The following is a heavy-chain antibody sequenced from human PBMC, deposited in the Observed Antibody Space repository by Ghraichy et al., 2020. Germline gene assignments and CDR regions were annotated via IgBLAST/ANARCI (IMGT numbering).Heavy chain of an antibody. Sequence: LNISCAASGFTFSSYWMSWVRQAPGKGLEWVANIKQDGSEKYYVDSVKGRFTISRDNAKNSLYLQMNSLRAEDTAVYYCARIGVAGTWYFDLWGRGTLVTVSS. CDR1: GFTFSSYW. CDR3: ARIGVAGTWYFDL. J-gene: IGHJ2*01. D-gene: IGHD6-19*01. CDR2: IKQDGSEK. V-gene: IGHV3-7*01.